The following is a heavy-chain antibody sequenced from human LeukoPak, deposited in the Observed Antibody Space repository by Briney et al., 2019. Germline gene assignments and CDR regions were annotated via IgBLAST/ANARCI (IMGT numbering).Heavy chain of an antibody. J-gene: IGHJ4*02. CDR3: ARHFVADGKGDFDY. CDR1: GGSISSGGDS. V-gene: IGHV4-30-2*01. Sequence: PSETLSLTCAVSGGSISSGGDSWRWIRQPPGKGLEWIGYIHHSGSTYYNPSLKSRVTISVHRSKNQCFLKLSSVTAADKAVYYCARHFVADGKGDFDYSGLGTLVTVSS. D-gene: IGHD6-13*01. CDR2: IHHSGST.